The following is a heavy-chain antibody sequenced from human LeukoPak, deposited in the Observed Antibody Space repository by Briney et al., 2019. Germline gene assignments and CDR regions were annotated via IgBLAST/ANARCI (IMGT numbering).Heavy chain of an antibody. J-gene: IGHJ4*02. Sequence: PGGSLRLSCAASGFTFSSYGMHWVRQAPGKGLEWVAFIRYDGSNKYYADSVKGRFTISRDNSKNTLYLQMNSLRAEDTAVYYCAKDAQAYQLLWDVDYWGQGTLVTVSS. CDR3: AKDAQAYQLLWDVDY. D-gene: IGHD2-2*01. CDR1: GFTFSSYG. CDR2: IRYDGSNK. V-gene: IGHV3-30*02.